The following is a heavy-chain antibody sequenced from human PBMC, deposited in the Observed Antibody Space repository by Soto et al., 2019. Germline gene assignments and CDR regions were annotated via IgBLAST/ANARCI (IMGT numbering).Heavy chain of an antibody. Sequence: SETLSLTCTVSGGSIRSGGYYWSWVRQHPGKGLEWIGYIYYSGSTHYNPSLKSRVTISVDTSKNQLSLKLTSVTAADTAVYFCARGITSRPSWFDPWGQGTLVTVSS. CDR1: GGSIRSGGYY. V-gene: IGHV4-31*03. CDR2: IYYSGST. CDR3: ARGITSRPSWFDP. J-gene: IGHJ5*02. D-gene: IGHD6-6*01.